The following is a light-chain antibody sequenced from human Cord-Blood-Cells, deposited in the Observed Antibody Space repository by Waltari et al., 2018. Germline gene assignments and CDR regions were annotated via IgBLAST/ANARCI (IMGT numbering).Light chain of an antibody. J-gene: IGLJ2*01. Sequence: QSALTQPPSASGSPGQSVTISCTGTSSAVGGYNYVSWYQQHPGKAPKPMIYEVSKRPSGVPDRFSGSKSGNTASLTVSGLQADDEADYYCSSYAGSNNLVFGGGTKLTVL. CDR3: SSYAGSNNLV. CDR1: SSAVGGYNY. CDR2: EVS. V-gene: IGLV2-8*01.